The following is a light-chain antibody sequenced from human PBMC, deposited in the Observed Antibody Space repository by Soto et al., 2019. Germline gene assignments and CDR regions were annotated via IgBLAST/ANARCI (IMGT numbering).Light chain of an antibody. V-gene: IGKV1-5*01. CDR1: QSVGSW. J-gene: IGKJ1*01. Sequence: DIQMTQSPSTLSASVGDRVTMTCRASQSVGSWLAWYQHKPGRAPKLLIFDGARLESGVPPRFSGSGSGTEFTFTISSLQPEDFATYYCQQYNKFSPTFGQGTKV. CDR2: DGA. CDR3: QQYNKFSPT.